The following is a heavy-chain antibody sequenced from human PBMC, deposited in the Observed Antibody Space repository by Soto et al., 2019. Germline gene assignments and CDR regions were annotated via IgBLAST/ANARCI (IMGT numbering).Heavy chain of an antibody. CDR3: AKWSYLDY. D-gene: IGHD3-3*01. CDR1: GFSFASFA. J-gene: IGHJ4*02. CDR2: ISGSDGKT. V-gene: IGHV3-23*01. Sequence: GGSLRLSCTTSGFSFASFAMTWVRQAPGKWLEWVATISGSDGKTYYADSVNGRFSISRDTSRNTLYLQMNSLRADDTAIYYCAKWSYLDYWGQGTRVTVSS.